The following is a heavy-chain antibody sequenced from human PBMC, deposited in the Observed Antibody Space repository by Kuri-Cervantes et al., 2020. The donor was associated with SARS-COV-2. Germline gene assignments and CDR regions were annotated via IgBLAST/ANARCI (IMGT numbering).Heavy chain of an antibody. CDR3: ANHRKGWELPD. J-gene: IGHJ4*02. CDR1: GFTFSSYG. CDR2: IRDDGSNK. V-gene: IGHV3-30*02. Sequence: AESLTLSCAASGFTFSSYGMHWVRQAPGKGLEWVAFIRDDGSNKYYADSVKGRFTISRDNSKNTLYLQMNSLRAEDTAVYYCANHRKGWELPDWGQGTLVTVSS. D-gene: IGHD1-26*01.